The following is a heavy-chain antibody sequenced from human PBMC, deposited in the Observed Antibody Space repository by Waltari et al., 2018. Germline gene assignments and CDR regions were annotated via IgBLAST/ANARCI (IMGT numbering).Heavy chain of an antibody. CDR1: GVTFSSSA. Sequence: QVQLVQSGAEVKKPGSSVKVSCKASGVTFSSSAISWVRQAPGQGLEWMGGMNPNSGNTGYAQKFQGRVTITRNTSISTAYMELSSLRSEDTAVYYCARGNWNYEENWFDPWGQGTLVTVSS. CDR2: MNPNSGNT. J-gene: IGHJ5*02. D-gene: IGHD1-7*01. V-gene: IGHV1-8*03. CDR3: ARGNWNYEENWFDP.